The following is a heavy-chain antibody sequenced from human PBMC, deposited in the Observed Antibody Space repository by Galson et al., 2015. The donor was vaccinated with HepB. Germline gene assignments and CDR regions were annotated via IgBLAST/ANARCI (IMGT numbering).Heavy chain of an antibody. D-gene: IGHD3-10*01. V-gene: IGHV3-48*01. J-gene: IGHJ4*02. CDR3: AQIWFGARNFDY. Sequence: SLRLSCAASGFTFSIYSMNWVRQAPGKGLEWVSYISSSSSTIHYADSVKGRFTISRDNAKNSLYLQMNSLRAEDTAVYYCAQIWFGARNFDYWGQGTLVTVSS. CDR1: GFTFSIYS. CDR2: ISSSSSTI.